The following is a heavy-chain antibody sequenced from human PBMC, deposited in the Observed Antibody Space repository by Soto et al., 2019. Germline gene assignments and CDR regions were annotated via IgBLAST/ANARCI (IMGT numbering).Heavy chain of an antibody. CDR2: IYYTGST. J-gene: IGHJ2*01. Sequence: QVQLQESGPGLVKPSETLFLTCTVSGGSISSYYWSWIRQPPGKGLEWIGYIYYTGSTNYNPSLKSRVTISVDTSKNQFSLKLSSVTAADTAVYYCARRGQYNWYFDLWGRGTLVTVSS. CDR3: ARRGQYNWYFDL. V-gene: IGHV4-59*01. CDR1: GGSISSYY. D-gene: IGHD3-10*01.